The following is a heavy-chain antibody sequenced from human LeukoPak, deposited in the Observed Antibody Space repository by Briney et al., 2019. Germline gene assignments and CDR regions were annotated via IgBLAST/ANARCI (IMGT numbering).Heavy chain of an antibody. D-gene: IGHD5-18*01. CDR1: GGSISSYY. CDR2: IYHSGST. CDR3: ARDSAGYSYGEYYYYYYMDV. J-gene: IGHJ6*03. V-gene: IGHV4-59*01. Sequence: PSETLSLTCTVSGGSISSYYWSWIRQPPGKGLEWIGYIYHSGSTNYNPSLKSRVTISVDTSKNQFSLKLSSVTAADTAVYYCARDSAGYSYGEYYYYYYMDVWGKGTTVTVSS.